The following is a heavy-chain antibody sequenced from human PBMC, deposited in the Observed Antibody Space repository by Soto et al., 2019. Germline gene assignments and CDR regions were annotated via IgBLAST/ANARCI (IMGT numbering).Heavy chain of an antibody. V-gene: IGHV1-18*04. CDR2: ISAYNGNT. D-gene: IGHD3-3*01. CDR1: VYTFTSYG. CDR3: ACFKNPIFGVVNDPDY. J-gene: IGHJ4*02. Sequence: GSSVKVSRKASVYTFTSYGISWVRQAPGQGLEWMGWISAYNGNTNYAQKLQGRVTMTTDTSTSTAYMELRSLRSDDTAVYYFACFKNPIFGVVNDPDYWGQGTLVTVSS.